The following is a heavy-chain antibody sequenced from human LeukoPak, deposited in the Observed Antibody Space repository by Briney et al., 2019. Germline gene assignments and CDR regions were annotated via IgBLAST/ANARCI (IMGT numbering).Heavy chain of an antibody. V-gene: IGHV4-4*07. CDR1: GGSISSYY. J-gene: IGHJ4*02. Sequence: SETLSLTCTVSGGSISSYYWSWIRQPAGKGLEWIGRIYTSGSTNYNPSLKSRVTISVDTSKNQFSLKLSSVTAADTAVYYCAGASFYYDSTGYYAYWGQGTLVTVSS. D-gene: IGHD3-22*01. CDR3: AGASFYYDSTGYYAY. CDR2: IYTSGST.